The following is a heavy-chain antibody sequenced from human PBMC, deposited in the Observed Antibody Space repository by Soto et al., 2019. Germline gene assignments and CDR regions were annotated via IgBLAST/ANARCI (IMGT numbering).Heavy chain of an antibody. Sequence: EVQLLESGGGLVQPGGSLRLSCAASGFTFSSYAMSWVRQAPGKGLEWVSAISGSGGSTYYADSVKGRFTISRDNSKNTLYLQMNSLRAEDTAVYYCAKSPTEYYYDSSGYYDYWGQGTLVTVSS. D-gene: IGHD3-22*01. CDR3: AKSPTEYYYDSSGYYDY. CDR1: GFTFSSYA. CDR2: ISGSGGST. V-gene: IGHV3-23*01. J-gene: IGHJ4*02.